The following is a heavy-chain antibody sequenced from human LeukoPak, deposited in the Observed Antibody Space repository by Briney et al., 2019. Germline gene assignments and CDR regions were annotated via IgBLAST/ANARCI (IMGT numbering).Heavy chain of an antibody. CDR1: GYTLTELS. CDR3: ARAPHYGSGSYYYYYYMDV. J-gene: IGHJ6*03. CDR2: FDPEDGET. Sequence: ASVKVSCKVSGYTLTELSIHWVRQAPGKGLEWMGGFDPEDGETIYAQKFQGRVTITADKSTSTAYMELSSLRSEDTAVYYCARAPHYGSGSYYYYYYMDVWGKGTTVTVSS. V-gene: IGHV1-24*01. D-gene: IGHD3-10*01.